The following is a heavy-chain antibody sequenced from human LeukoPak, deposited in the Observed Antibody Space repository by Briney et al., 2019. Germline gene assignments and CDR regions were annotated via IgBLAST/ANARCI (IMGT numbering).Heavy chain of an antibody. CDR2: IYYSGST. CDR1: GGSISSGSYY. V-gene: IGHV4-61*10. CDR3: ARATPLRSSGRYLDH. Sequence: ASQTLSLTCTVSGGSISSGSYYWSWLRQPAGKGLEWIGYIYYSGSTNYNPSLKRRVTISVDTSKNQFSLKLSSVTAADTAVYYCARATPLRSSGRYLDHWGQGTLVTVSS. D-gene: IGHD5-12*01. J-gene: IGHJ5*02.